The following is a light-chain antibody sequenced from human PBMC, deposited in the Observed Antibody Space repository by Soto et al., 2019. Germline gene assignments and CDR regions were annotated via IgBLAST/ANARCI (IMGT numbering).Light chain of an antibody. J-gene: IGKJ5*01. V-gene: IGKV1-39*01. CDR1: QSVSTR. CDR3: QQNYNTLIT. Sequence: DIQMTQSPSSLSASVGDRVTIICRASQSVSTRLAWYQQKPGKAPKLLIYAASSLQRGVPSRFSGSGSGTDFTLTISSLQPEDFTTYYCQQNYNTLITFGQGTRLEIK. CDR2: AAS.